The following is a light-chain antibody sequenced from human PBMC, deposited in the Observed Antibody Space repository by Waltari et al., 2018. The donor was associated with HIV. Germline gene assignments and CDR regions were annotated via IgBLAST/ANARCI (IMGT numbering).Light chain of an antibody. CDR2: WGS. CDR3: QQYHSTPFT. Sequence: DIVMTQSPDSLAVSLGERATIHCKSSQSDLYSSNNKNYLTWYQQKPGQPPKMLLYWGSTEESWVPARSSGSGSGRDFTLTISSLQAEDVAVYYCQQYHSTPFTFGPGTKLSIK. V-gene: IGKV4-1*01. CDR1: QSDLYSSNNKNY. J-gene: IGKJ3*01.